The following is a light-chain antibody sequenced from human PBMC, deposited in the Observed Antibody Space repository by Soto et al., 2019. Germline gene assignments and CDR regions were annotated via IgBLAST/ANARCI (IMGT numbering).Light chain of an antibody. CDR3: YSYAVTPYV. CDR2: DVT. Sequence: QSVLTQPRSVSGSPGQSVAISCTGTSSDVGAYNYVSWYQQHPGKAPKLLIYDVTKRPSGVPDRFSGSKSGNTASLTISGLQAEYDADYSCYSYAVTPYVFGSGTILTVL. CDR1: SSDVGAYNY. V-gene: IGLV2-11*01. J-gene: IGLJ1*01.